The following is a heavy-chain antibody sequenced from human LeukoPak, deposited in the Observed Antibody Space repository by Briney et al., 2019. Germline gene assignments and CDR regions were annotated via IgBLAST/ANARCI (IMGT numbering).Heavy chain of an antibody. CDR1: GFTFSSYA. D-gene: IGHD3-22*01. CDR3: ARDYYDSSGYYSDALWFDP. CDR2: ISGSGSTT. J-gene: IGHJ5*02. Sequence: PGGSLRLSCAASGFTFSSYAMSWVRQAPGKGLECVSAISGSGSTTYYADPVKGRFTISRDNSKNTLYLQMNSLRAEDTAVYYCARDYYDSSGYYSDALWFDPWGQGTLVTVSS. V-gene: IGHV3-23*01.